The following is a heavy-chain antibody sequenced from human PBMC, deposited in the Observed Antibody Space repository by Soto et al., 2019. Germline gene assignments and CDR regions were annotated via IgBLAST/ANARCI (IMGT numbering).Heavy chain of an antibody. CDR2: IYYSGST. Sequence: SETLALTCTVSGGSISRYYWSWIRQPPGKGLEWIGYIYYSGSTNYNPSLKSRVTISVDTSKNQFSLKLSSVTAVDTAVYYCATSIVVVTAIPGAFDIWGQGTMVTVSS. D-gene: IGHD2-21*02. CDR3: ATSIVVVTAIPGAFDI. V-gene: IGHV4-59*01. J-gene: IGHJ3*02. CDR1: GGSISRYY.